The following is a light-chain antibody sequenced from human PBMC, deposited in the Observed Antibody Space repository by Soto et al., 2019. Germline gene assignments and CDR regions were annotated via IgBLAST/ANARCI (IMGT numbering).Light chain of an antibody. J-gene: IGKJ2*01. CDR1: QTISNW. V-gene: IGKV1-5*03. CDR3: QHYNTYPYT. Sequence: DIQMTQSPSTLSASVGDRVTITCRASQTISNWLAWCQQRPGKAPNLLIYKASTLESGVSSRFSGRGSGTEFTLTISSLQPDDFATYYCQHYNTYPYTFGQGTKLEIK. CDR2: KAS.